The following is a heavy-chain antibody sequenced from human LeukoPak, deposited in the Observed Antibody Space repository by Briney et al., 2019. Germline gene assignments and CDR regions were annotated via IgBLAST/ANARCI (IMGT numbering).Heavy chain of an antibody. CDR2: IYYSGST. Sequence: SETLSLTCTVSGGSISSYYWSWIRQPPGKGLEWIGYIYYSGSTNYNPSLKSRVTISVETSKNQFSLKLSSVTAADTAVYYCARDRRSEDFWSGLDYWGQGTLVTVSS. D-gene: IGHD3-3*01. CDR3: ARDRRSEDFWSGLDY. V-gene: IGHV4-59*01. J-gene: IGHJ4*02. CDR1: GGSISSYY.